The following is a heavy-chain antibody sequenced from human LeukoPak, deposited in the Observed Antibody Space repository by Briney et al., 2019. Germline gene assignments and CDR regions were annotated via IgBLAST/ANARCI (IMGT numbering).Heavy chain of an antibody. D-gene: IGHD5-12*01. CDR1: GGSFSGYY. CDR3: ARYSGYDNYYYYYMDV. CDR2: IYHSGST. Sequence: SETLSLTCAVYGGSFSGYYWSWIRQPPGKGLEWIGSIYHSGSTYYNPSLKSRVTISVDTSKNQFSLKLSSVTAADTAVYYCARYSGYDNYYYYYMDVWGKGTTVTVSS. V-gene: IGHV4-34*01. J-gene: IGHJ6*03.